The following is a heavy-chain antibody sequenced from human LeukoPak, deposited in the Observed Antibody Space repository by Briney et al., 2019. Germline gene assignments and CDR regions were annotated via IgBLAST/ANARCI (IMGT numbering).Heavy chain of an antibody. CDR3: ARHGTTGANLNWFDP. Sequence: SETLSLTCTVSGGSISSYYWSWIRQPPGKGLEWIGYIYYSGSTNYSPSLKSRVTLPVDTSKNQFSLKVSSATAADTAVYYCARHGTTGANLNWFDPWGQGTLVTVSS. CDR1: GGSISSYY. D-gene: IGHD1-1*01. V-gene: IGHV4-59*01. CDR2: IYYSGST. J-gene: IGHJ5*02.